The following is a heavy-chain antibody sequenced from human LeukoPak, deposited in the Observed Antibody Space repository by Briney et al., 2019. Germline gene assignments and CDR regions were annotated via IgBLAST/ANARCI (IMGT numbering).Heavy chain of an antibody. V-gene: IGHV1-46*01. CDR2: INPSGGST. CDR3: ARSPCGGDCSRNWFDP. J-gene: IGHJ5*02. D-gene: IGHD2-21*02. CDR1: GYIFIDYY. Sequence: GASVKVSCKASGYIFIDYYIHWVRQAPGQGLEWIGVINPSGGSTRSAQKFQGRVTMTRDTSTSTVYMELSSLRSEDTAVYYCARSPCGGDCSRNWFDPWGQGTLVTVSS.